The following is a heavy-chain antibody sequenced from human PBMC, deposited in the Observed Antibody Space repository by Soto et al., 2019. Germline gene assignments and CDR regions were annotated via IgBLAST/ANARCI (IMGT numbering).Heavy chain of an antibody. V-gene: IGHV3-23*01. CDR1: GFTFSNYA. Sequence: PGGSLRLSCAASGFTFSNYALNWVRQAPGKGLEWVSTIRASGDTTNYADFVKGRFTISRDNSENMLYLQMNSLRAEDTAVYYCAKDWPYYDSSGYYDAFDHWGQGTLVTVSS. CDR2: IRASGDTT. J-gene: IGHJ4*02. D-gene: IGHD3-22*01. CDR3: AKDWPYYDSSGYYDAFDH.